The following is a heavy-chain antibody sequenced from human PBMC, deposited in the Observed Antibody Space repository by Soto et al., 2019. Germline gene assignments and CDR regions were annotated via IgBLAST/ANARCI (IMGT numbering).Heavy chain of an antibody. J-gene: IGHJ5*02. Sequence: ASVEVSCKASGYTFTGYYIHWVRQAPGQGLEWMGWINPNSGGTNYAQKFQGWVTMTRDTSISTAYMELSRLRSDDTAVYYCARGFSGSWYEVSWFDPWGQETLVTVSS. D-gene: IGHD6-13*01. CDR2: INPNSGGT. V-gene: IGHV1-2*04. CDR3: ARGFSGSWYEVSWFDP. CDR1: GYTFTGYY.